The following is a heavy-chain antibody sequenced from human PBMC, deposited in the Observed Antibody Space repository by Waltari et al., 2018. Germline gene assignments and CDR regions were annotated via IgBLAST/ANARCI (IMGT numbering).Heavy chain of an antibody. V-gene: IGHV4-59*01. J-gene: IGHJ3*02. Sequence: QVQLQESGPGLVKPSETLSLTCTVSGGSISSYYWSWIRQPPGKGLEWIGYIYYSGSTNYNPSLKSRVTISVDTSKNQFSLKLSSVTAADTAVYYCARGMFPITIFGVVTDDAFDIWGQGTMVTVSS. CDR2: IYYSGST. CDR3: ARGMFPITIFGVVTDDAFDI. CDR1: GGSISSYY. D-gene: IGHD3-3*01.